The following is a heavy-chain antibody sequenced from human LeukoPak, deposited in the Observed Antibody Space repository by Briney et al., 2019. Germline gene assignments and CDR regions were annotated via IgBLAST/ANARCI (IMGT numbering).Heavy chain of an antibody. CDR1: GYGFNSYW. Sequence: GESLKTCCKGSGYGFNSYWIGWVRQMPGKGLEWMGIIYPRDSDTRYSPSFQGQVTISADRSIGTAYLQWSSLKASDTAMYYCARGSDRGYNYGFDYWGKGTLVTVSS. J-gene: IGHJ4*02. CDR2: IYPRDSDT. CDR3: ARGSDRGYNYGFDY. D-gene: IGHD5-18*01. V-gene: IGHV5-51*01.